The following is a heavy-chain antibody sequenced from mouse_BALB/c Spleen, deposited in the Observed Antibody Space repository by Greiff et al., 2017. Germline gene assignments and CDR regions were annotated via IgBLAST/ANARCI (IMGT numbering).Heavy chain of an antibody. CDR3: ASPHYYGSSYGAMDY. V-gene: IGHV5-17*02. D-gene: IGHD1-1*01. J-gene: IGHJ4*01. CDR2: ISSGSSTI. Sequence: EVQRVESGGGLVQPGGSRKLSCAASGFTFSSFGMHWVRQAPEKGLEWVAYISSGSSTIYYADTVKGRFTISRDNPKNTLFLQMTSLRSEDTAMYYCASPHYYGSSYGAMDYWGQGTSVTVSS. CDR1: GFTFSSFG.